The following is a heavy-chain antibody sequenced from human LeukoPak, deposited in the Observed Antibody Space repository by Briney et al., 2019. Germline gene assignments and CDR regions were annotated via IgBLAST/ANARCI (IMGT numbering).Heavy chain of an antibody. CDR2: ISGYNFDT. Sequence: GASVKVSCKASGGTFSSYAISWVRQAPGQGLEWIGWISGYNFDTKYAQKFQGRVILTTDTSTSTAYMELKSLRSDDTAVYYCARDSTVTMADYWGQGTLVTVSS. CDR3: ARDSTVTMADY. CDR1: GGTFSSYA. V-gene: IGHV1-18*01. D-gene: IGHD4-17*01. J-gene: IGHJ4*02.